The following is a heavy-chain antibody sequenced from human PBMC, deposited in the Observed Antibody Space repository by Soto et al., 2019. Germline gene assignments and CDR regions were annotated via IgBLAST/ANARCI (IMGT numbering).Heavy chain of an antibody. J-gene: IGHJ4*02. V-gene: IGHV1-69*01. CDR2: IIPIFATV. CDR3: ARGGRGYSSAPRYYFDY. CDR1: GGSFSSNP. D-gene: IGHD5-18*01. Sequence: QVQLVQSGSEVKKPGSSVKVSCKASGGSFSSNPISWVRQAPGQGLEWMAGIIPIFATVHYAQKFLGRVTITADESTSTAYMGLTSRRSEDTAAYFCARGGRGYSSAPRYYFDYWGQGPLVTVSS.